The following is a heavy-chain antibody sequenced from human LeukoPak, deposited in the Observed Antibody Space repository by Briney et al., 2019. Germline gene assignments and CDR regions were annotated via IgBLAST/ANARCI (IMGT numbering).Heavy chain of an antibody. Sequence: SETLSLTCTVSGGSISSYYWSWLRQPPGKGLEWIGYIYYSGSTNYNPSLKSRVTISVDTSKNQFSLKLSSVTAADTAVYYCARWGDGDATNTGFGLGQYYYYYYGMDVWGQGTTVTVSS. CDR3: ARWGDGDATNTGFGLGQYYYYYYGMDV. D-gene: IGHD4-17*01. J-gene: IGHJ6*02. CDR1: GGSISSYY. V-gene: IGHV4-59*01. CDR2: IYYSGST.